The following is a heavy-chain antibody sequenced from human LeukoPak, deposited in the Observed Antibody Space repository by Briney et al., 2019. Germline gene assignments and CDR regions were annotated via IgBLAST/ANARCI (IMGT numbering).Heavy chain of an antibody. CDR2: IKEDGSEK. J-gene: IGHJ4*02. D-gene: IGHD3-10*01. V-gene: IGHV3-7*01. CDR1: GFTFSSYW. CDR3: AKVAKYYYGSETYYFFEH. Sequence: GGSLRLSCAASGFTFSSYWMSWVRQAPGKGLEWVANIKEDGSEKYYVDSVKGRFTISRDNAKNSLYLQMNSLRVEDTAVYYCAKVAKYYYGSETYYFFEHWGQGTPVTASS.